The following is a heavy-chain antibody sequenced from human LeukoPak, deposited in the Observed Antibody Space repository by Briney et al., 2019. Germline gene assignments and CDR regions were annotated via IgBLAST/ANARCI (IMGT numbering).Heavy chain of an antibody. D-gene: IGHD3-22*01. V-gene: IGHV3-30*18. CDR2: ISYDGSNK. J-gene: IGHJ4*02. Sequence: PGGSLRLSCAASGFTFSSYGMHWVRQAPGKGLEWVAVISYDGSNKYYADSVKGRFTISRDNSKNTLYLQMNSLRAEDTAVYYCAKGPRYDSSGYDDYYFDYWGQGTLVTVCS. CDR3: AKGPRYDSSGYDDYYFDY. CDR1: GFTFSSYG.